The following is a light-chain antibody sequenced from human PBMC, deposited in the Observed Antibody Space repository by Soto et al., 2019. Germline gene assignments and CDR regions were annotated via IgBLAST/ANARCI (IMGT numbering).Light chain of an antibody. CDR3: QQSYSAPIT. CDR2: AAS. V-gene: IGKV1-39*01. CDR1: QTIGRY. J-gene: IGKJ5*01. Sequence: DILLTQSPLSLSASVEDIVTISCRSSQTIGRYLNWYQHKPGRAPKLLIYAASTLQSGVPSRFSGSGSVTDFSLTISSLQPEDFATYYCQQSYSAPITFGQGTRLEIK.